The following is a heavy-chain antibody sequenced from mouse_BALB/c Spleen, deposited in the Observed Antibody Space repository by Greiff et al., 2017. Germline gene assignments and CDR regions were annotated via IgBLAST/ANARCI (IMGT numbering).Heavy chain of an antibody. CDR3: AREDYSGSSLDY. Sequence: EVMLVESGGGLVQPGGSRKLSCAASGFTFSSFGMHWVRQAPEKGLEWVAYISSGSSTIYYAYTVKGRFTISRDNPKNTLFLQMTSLRSEDTAMYYCAREDYSGSSLDYWGQGTTLTVSS. CDR2: ISSGSSTI. D-gene: IGHD1-1*01. CDR1: GFTFSSFG. V-gene: IGHV5-17*02. J-gene: IGHJ2*01.